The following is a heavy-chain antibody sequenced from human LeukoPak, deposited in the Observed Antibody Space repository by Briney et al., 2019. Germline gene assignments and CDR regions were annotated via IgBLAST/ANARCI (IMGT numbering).Heavy chain of an antibody. CDR1: GGSFSGYY. D-gene: IGHD6-13*01. CDR3: ARELSIAAALYGGIDY. Sequence: SETLSLTCAVYGGSFSGYYWSWIRQPPGKGLEWIGEINHSGSTNYNPSLKSRVTISVDTPKNQFSLKLSSVTAADTAVYYCARELSIAAALYGGIDYWGQGTLVTVSS. CDR2: INHSGST. V-gene: IGHV4-34*01. J-gene: IGHJ4*02.